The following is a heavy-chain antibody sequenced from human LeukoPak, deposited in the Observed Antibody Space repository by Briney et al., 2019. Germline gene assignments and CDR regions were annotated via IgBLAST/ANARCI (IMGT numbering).Heavy chain of an antibody. CDR2: INPSGGST. V-gene: IGHV1-46*01. CDR1: GYTFTSYY. CDR3: ARDGYYYDSSGYYYHYYYYMDV. D-gene: IGHD3-22*01. Sequence: ASVEVSCKASGYTFTSYYMHWVRQAPGQGLEWMGIINPSGGSTSYAQKFQDRVTMTRDTSTSTVYIELSSLRYEDTAVYYCARDGYYYDSSGYYYHYYYYMDVWGKGTTVTVSS. J-gene: IGHJ6*03.